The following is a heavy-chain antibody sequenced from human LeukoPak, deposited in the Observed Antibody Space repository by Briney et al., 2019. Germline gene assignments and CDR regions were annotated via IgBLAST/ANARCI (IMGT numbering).Heavy chain of an antibody. CDR1: GGTFSSYA. Sequence: SVKVSCKASGGTFSSYAISWVRQAPGQGLEWMGGIIPIFGTANYAQKFQGRVTITADESTSTAYMELSSLRSEDTAVYYCARELGDIVVVVAAKGRGAFDIWGQGTMVTVSS. CDR2: IIPIFGTA. V-gene: IGHV1-69*13. J-gene: IGHJ3*02. D-gene: IGHD2-15*01. CDR3: ARELGDIVVVVAAKGRGAFDI.